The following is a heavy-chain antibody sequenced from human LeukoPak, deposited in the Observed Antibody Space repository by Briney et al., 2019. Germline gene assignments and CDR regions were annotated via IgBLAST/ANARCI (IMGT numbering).Heavy chain of an antibody. CDR3: ARVFGRLFAFDI. Sequence: ASVKVSCKASGYTFTGYYMHWVRQAPGQGLEWMGWINPNSGGTNYAQEFQGRVTMTRDTSISTAYMELSRLRSDDTAVYYCARVFGRLFAFDIWGQGTMVTVSS. V-gene: IGHV1-2*02. J-gene: IGHJ3*02. CDR1: GYTFTGYY. D-gene: IGHD3/OR15-3a*01. CDR2: INPNSGGT.